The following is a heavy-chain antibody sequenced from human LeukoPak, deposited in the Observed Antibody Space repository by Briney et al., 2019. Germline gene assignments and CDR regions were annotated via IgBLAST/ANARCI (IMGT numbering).Heavy chain of an antibody. Sequence: GGSLRLSCAVPGITLSNYGMSWVRQAPGKGLVWVSVIYSGGSTDYADSVKGRFTISRDNSKNTLYLQMNSLRAEDTAVYYCARDPLTHDAFDIWGQGTMVTVSS. V-gene: IGHV3-66*01. CDR1: GITLSNYG. CDR2: IYSGGST. CDR3: ARDPLTHDAFDI. J-gene: IGHJ3*02.